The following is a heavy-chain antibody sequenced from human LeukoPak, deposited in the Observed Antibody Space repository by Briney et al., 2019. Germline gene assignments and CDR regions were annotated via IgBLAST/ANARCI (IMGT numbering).Heavy chain of an antibody. CDR2: IKQDGTEK. J-gene: IGHJ4*02. D-gene: IGHD6-6*01. Sequence: PGGSLRLSCAASGFTFSSYWMSWVRQAPGEGLEWVANIKQDGTEKYYMDSVKGRFSISRDNVKNSLYLQMNALRAEDTAVYYCARDVRPDYWGQGTLVTVST. CDR1: GFTFSSYW. CDR3: ARDVRPDY. V-gene: IGHV3-7*04.